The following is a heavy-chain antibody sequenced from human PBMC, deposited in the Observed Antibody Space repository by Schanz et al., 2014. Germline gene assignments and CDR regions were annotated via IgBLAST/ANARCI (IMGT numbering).Heavy chain of an antibody. D-gene: IGHD3-10*01. J-gene: IGHJ4*02. V-gene: IGHV3-64*01. CDR2: ISSKGDMT. CDR1: GFTFSTST. Sequence: EVQLLESGGGLVEPGGSLRLSCAASGFTFSTSTMHWVRQAPGKGLEYVSSISSKGDMTFYGNSVKGRFTISRDNSKNSLYLQMNSLRAEDTAVYYCARGGFGEVSYFDYWGQGTLVTVSS. CDR3: ARGGFGEVSYFDY.